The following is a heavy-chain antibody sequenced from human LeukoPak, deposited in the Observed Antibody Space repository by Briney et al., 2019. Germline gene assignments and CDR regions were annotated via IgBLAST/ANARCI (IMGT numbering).Heavy chain of an antibody. J-gene: IGHJ4*02. Sequence: SETLSLTCTVSGDSVSNGNYYWSWLRQPPGKALEWIGYIYYTGKTYYNPPFEGRVTILVDTSRNHFSVKLSSVTAADTAVYYCARSQNYYGSGDYWSQGTLVTVSS. CDR3: ARSQNYYGSGDY. CDR2: IYYTGKT. D-gene: IGHD3-10*01. V-gene: IGHV4-61*03. CDR1: GDSVSNGNYY.